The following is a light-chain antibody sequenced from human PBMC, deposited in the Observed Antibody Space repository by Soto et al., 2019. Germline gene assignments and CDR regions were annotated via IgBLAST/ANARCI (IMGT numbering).Light chain of an antibody. Sequence: IVMTQSPATLSVSPGERATLACRASQIVSSSYVAWYQQKPGQAPRLLIYGASSRATGIPDRFSGSGSGTDFTLTISRLEPEDFAVYYCQQYGSSPWTFGQGTKVDIK. J-gene: IGKJ1*01. CDR3: QQYGSSPWT. V-gene: IGKV3-20*01. CDR2: GAS. CDR1: QIVSSSY.